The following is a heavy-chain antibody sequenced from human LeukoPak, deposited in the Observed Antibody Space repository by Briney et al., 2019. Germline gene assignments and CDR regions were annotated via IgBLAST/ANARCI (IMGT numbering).Heavy chain of an antibody. D-gene: IGHD3-22*01. V-gene: IGHV3-48*01. CDR3: ARADSSGYYYVPDY. CDR2: ISSSTSTI. J-gene: IGHJ4*02. CDR1: GFTFSSYN. Sequence: GGSLRLSCAASGFTFSSYNMNWVRQAPGKGLEWVSYISSSTSTIYYADSVKGRFTISRDNAKNSLYLQMNSLRAEDTAVYYCARADSSGYYYVPDYWGQGTLVTVSS.